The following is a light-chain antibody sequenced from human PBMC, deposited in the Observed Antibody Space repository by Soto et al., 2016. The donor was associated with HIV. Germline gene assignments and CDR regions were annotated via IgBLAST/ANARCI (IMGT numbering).Light chain of an antibody. CDR1: ELGDKY. Sequence: SYELTQPPSVSVSPGQTASVTCSGDELGDKYACLYQQKPGQSPVLVIYQDTKRPSGIPERFSGSSSGTTVTLTISGAQVEDEADYYCYSSADNIWVFGGGTKLTVL. V-gene: IGLV3-1*01. CDR2: QDT. CDR3: YSSADNIWV. J-gene: IGLJ3*02.